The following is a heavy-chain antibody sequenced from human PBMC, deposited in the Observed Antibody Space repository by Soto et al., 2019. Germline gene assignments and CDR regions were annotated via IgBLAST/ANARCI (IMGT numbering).Heavy chain of an antibody. CDR3: AMVEVPSDAFDI. CDR2: IYYSGST. D-gene: IGHD2-15*01. J-gene: IGHJ3*02. Sequence: SETLSLPCTVAGGSISSSSYYRGCNLQPPRKGLERIGCIYYSGSTYYNPSLKSRVTISVHTSKNQFSLKLSSVTAADTAVYYCAMVEVPSDAFDIWGQGTMVTVSS. V-gene: IGHV4-39*01. CDR1: GGSISSSSYY.